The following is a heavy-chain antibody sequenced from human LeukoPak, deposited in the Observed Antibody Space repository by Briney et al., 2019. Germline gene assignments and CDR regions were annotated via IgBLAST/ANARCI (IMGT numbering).Heavy chain of an antibody. V-gene: IGHV4-61*02. CDR2: IYTSGST. Sequence: TLSLTCTVSGGSISSGSYYWSWIRQPAGKGVERIGRIYTSGSTKYNPSLKSRVTISVDTSKNQFSLKLNSVTAADTAVYYCARNRRGGAFDIWGQGTMVTVSS. CDR1: GGSISSGSYY. J-gene: IGHJ3*02. CDR3: ARNRRGGAFDI. D-gene: IGHD1-14*01.